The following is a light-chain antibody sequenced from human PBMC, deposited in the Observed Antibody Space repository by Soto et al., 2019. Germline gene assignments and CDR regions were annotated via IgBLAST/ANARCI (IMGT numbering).Light chain of an antibody. CDR3: QQYNYWPPGT. V-gene: IGKV3-15*01. CDR2: GAS. J-gene: IGKJ1*01. Sequence: EIVMTQSPATLSVSPGERATLSCRASQSVSRNLAWYQQKPGQAPRLLISGASTRATGIPARFSGSGSWTDFTLTISSLQSEDFAVYYFQQYNYWPPGTSGQGTKVEIK. CDR1: QSVSRN.